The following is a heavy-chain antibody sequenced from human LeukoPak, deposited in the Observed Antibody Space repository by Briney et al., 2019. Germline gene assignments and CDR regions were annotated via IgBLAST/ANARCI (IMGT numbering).Heavy chain of an antibody. CDR1: GGFISSGAYY. V-gene: IGHV4-31*03. J-gene: IGHJ4*02. CDR3: ARGTGGPTYFDF. CDR2: LYYSGSI. Sequence: SETLSLTCTVSGGFISSGAYYWNWLRQHPGKGLEWIGYLYYSGSIYYNPSLKSRVIMSVDASKNQFSLKMTSVTAADTAVYFCARGTGGPTYFDFWGQGTLVTVSS. D-gene: IGHD2-8*02.